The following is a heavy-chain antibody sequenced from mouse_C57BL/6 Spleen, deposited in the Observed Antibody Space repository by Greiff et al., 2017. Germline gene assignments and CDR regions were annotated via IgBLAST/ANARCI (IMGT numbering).Heavy chain of an antibody. V-gene: IGHV1-82*01. D-gene: IGHD1-1*01. CDR1: GYAFSSSW. CDR2: IYPGDGDT. Sequence: QVQLQQSGPELVKPGASVKISCKASGYAFSSSWMNWVKQRPGTGLEWIGRIYPGDGDTNSNGKFKGKATLTVDKSSSTAYMQLSSLTSEDSAVYFCARNYYCSSRGDYFDYWGQGTTLTVSS. CDR3: ARNYYCSSRGDYFDY. J-gene: IGHJ2*01.